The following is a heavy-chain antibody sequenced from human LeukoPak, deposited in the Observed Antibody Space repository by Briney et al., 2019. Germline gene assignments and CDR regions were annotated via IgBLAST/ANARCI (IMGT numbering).Heavy chain of an antibody. J-gene: IGHJ4*02. V-gene: IGHV4-59*01. CDR2: IYYSGST. CDR1: GGSISSYY. CDR3: AREGSKAPPR. Sequence: PSETLSLTCTVSGGSISSYYWSWIRQPPGKGLEWIGYIYYSGSTNYNPSLKSRVTISVDTSKNQFSLKLSSVTAADTAVYYCAREGSKAPPRWGRGTLVTVSS. D-gene: IGHD6-13*01.